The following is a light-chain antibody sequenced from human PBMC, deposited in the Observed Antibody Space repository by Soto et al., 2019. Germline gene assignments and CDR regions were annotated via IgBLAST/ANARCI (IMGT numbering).Light chain of an antibody. CDR2: AAS. CDR1: QSVTNNY. CDR3: QHYGNSPPYT. J-gene: IGKJ2*01. V-gene: IGKV3-20*01. Sequence: EIVLTQSPGTLSLSPGERATLSCRASQSVTNNYLAWYQQKPGQAPRHLIYAASTRASDVEGRFSGRGSGTDFTLTISSLEPEDFAVYYCQHYGNSPPYTFGQGTKLEMK.